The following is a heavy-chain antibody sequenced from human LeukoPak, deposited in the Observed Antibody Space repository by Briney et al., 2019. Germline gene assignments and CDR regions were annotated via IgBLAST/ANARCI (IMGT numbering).Heavy chain of an antibody. Sequence: GGSLRLSCAASGFTFSDYYMSWIRQAPGKGLEWVSYISSSGSTIYYADSVKGRFTISRDNAKNSLYLQMNSLRAEDTAVYYWARDRRALQAFDIWGQGTMVTVSS. J-gene: IGHJ3*02. CDR1: GFTFSDYY. V-gene: IGHV3-11*01. CDR3: ARDRRALQAFDI. CDR2: ISSSGSTI. D-gene: IGHD5-24*01.